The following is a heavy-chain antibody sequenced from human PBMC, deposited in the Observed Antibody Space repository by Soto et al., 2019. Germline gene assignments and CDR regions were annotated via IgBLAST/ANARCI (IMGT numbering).Heavy chain of an antibody. D-gene: IGHD3-22*01. CDR1: GYTFTSYG. CDR2: IGAYNGNT. V-gene: IGHV1-18*04. J-gene: IGHJ4*02. Sequence: ASVKVSCKASGYTFTSYGISWVRQAPGQGLEWMGWIGAYNGNTNYAQKLQGRVTMTTDTSTSTAYMELRSLGSDDTAVYYCARDLPTYDSSGYSKVWGQGTLVTVS. CDR3: ARDLPTYDSSGYSKV.